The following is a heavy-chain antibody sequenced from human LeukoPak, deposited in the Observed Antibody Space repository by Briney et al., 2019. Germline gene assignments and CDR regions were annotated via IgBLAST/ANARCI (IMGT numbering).Heavy chain of an antibody. CDR1: GGTFSSYA. V-gene: IGHV1-69*13. D-gene: IGHD1-26*01. J-gene: IGHJ3*01. CDR2: IIPIFGTA. Sequence: GASVKVSCKASGGTFSSYAISWVRQAPGQGLEWMGGIIPIFGTANYAQKFQGRVTITADESTSTAYMELTTLTSEDTAVYYCARGSCTTTRCRWRDVFDFWGQGTMVTVSS. CDR3: ARGSCTTTRCRWRDVFDF.